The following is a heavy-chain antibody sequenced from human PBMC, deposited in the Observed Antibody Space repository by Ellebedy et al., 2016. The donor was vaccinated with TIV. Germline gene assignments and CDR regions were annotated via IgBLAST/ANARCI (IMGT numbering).Heavy chain of an antibody. Sequence: SETLSLXXAVYGGSFSGYFWSWIRQPPGKGLEWIGEINRSGSTNYSPSLKSRVTISVDTSKNHFSLNLTSVTAADTAVYYCARQRDLAYDSWGQGILVTVSS. CDR3: ARQRDLAYDS. J-gene: IGHJ5*01. CDR1: GGSFSGYF. D-gene: IGHD3-16*01. V-gene: IGHV4-34*01. CDR2: INRSGST.